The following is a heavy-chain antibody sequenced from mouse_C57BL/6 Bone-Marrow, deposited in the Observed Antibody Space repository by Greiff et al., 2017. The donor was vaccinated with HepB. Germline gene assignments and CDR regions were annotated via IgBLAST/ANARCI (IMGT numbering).Heavy chain of an antibody. CDR2: IDPENGDT. J-gene: IGHJ4*01. CDR3: TTFGDAMDY. CDR1: GFNIKDDY. V-gene: IGHV14-4*01. Sequence: VQLQQPGAELVRPGASVKLSCTASGFNIKDDYMHWVKQRPEQGLEWIGWIDPENGDTEYASKFQGKATITADTSSNTAYLQLSSLTSEDTAVYYCTTFGDAMDYWGQGTSVTVSS.